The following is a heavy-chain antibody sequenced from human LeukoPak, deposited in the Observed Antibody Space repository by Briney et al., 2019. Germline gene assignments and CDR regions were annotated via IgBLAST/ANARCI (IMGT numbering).Heavy chain of an antibody. J-gene: IGHJ4*02. CDR2: IIPIFGIA. CDR1: GGTFSSYA. D-gene: IGHD6-13*01. V-gene: IGHV1-69*04. Sequence: SVKVSCKASGGTFSSYAISWVRQAPGQGLEWMGRIIPIFGIANYAQKFQGRVTITADKSTSTAYMVLSSLRSEDTAVYYCARDRPGSSSWYYFDYWGQGTLVTVSS. CDR3: ARDRPGSSSWYYFDY.